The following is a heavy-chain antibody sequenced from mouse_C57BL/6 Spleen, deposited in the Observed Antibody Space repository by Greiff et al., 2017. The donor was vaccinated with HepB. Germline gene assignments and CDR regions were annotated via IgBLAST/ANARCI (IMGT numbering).Heavy chain of an antibody. CDR1: GYTFTEYT. D-gene: IGHD2-3*01. Sequence: VQLQQSGAELVKPGASVKLSCKASGYTFTEYTIHWVKQRSGQGLEWIGWFYPGSGSIKYNEKFKDKATLTADKSSSTVYMELSRLTSEDSAVYFCARHEEVDGYYWYYFDYWGQGTTLTVSS. V-gene: IGHV1-62-2*01. J-gene: IGHJ2*01. CDR3: ARHEEVDGYYWYYFDY. CDR2: FYPGSGSI.